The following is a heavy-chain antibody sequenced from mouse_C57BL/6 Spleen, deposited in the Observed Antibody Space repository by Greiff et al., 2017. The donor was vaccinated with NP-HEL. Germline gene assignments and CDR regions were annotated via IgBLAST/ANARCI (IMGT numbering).Heavy chain of an antibody. CDR3: AMEDSSGYDWFAY. J-gene: IGHJ3*01. CDR2: INPNNGGT. D-gene: IGHD3-2*02. Sequence: VQLQQSGPELVKPGASVKISCKASGYTFTDYYMNWVKQSHGKSLEWIGDINPNNGGTSYNQKFKGKATLTVDKSSSTAYMELRSLTSEDSAVYYCAMEDSSGYDWFAYWGQGTLVTVSA. CDR1: GYTFTDYY. V-gene: IGHV1-26*01.